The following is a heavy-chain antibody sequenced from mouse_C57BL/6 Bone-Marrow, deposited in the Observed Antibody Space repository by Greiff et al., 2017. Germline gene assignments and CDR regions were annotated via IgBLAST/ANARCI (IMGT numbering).Heavy chain of an antibody. V-gene: IGHV5-6*01. CDR2: ISSGGSYT. CDR3: ARHAGGSSGYWFAY. D-gene: IGHD3-2*02. CDR1: GFTFSSYG. J-gene: IGHJ3*01. Sequence: EVQVVESGGDLVKPGGSLKLSCAASGFTFSSYGMSWVRQTPDKRLEWVATISSGGSYTYYPDSVKGRFTISRDNAKNTLYLQMSSLKSEDTAMYYCARHAGGSSGYWFAYWGQGTLVTVSA.